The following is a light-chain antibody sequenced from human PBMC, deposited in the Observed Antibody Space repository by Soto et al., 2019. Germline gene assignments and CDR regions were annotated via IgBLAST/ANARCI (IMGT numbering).Light chain of an antibody. CDR3: QQSFSLPFN. CDR2: AAS. J-gene: IGKJ3*01. Sequence: DIQMTQSPSTLSASVGDRVTITCRASQSISSWLAWYQQKPGKAPKPVIFAASSLHSGVPSRFSGSGSGTNFTLTISSLQPEDFAVYYCQQSFSLPFNFGPGTKVDIK. CDR1: QSISSW. V-gene: IGKV1-39*01.